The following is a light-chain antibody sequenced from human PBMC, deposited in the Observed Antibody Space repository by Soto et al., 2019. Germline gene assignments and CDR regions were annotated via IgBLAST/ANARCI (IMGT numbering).Light chain of an antibody. Sequence: DVQMTQSPSSLSASVGDRVTITCRASQDINSWLAWYQQKPGNDPKSLIYAASSLQTGVPSRFSGSASGTHFTLTISNLQPEDSATYYCQQYNIYPLTCGGGTKVEIK. CDR1: QDINSW. J-gene: IGKJ4*02. CDR3: QQYNIYPLT. CDR2: AAS. V-gene: IGKV1D-16*01.